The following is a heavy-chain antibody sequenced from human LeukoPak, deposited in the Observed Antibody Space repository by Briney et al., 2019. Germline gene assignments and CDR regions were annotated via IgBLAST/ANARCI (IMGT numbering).Heavy chain of an antibody. Sequence: ASVKVSCKASGYTFTSYGISWVRQAPGQGLEWMGWINTYNGNTNYAQKLQGRVTMTTDTSTTTAYMELRSLRSDDTAVYYCARHSGSSLQWLAESYYFDYWGQGTLVTVSS. CDR1: GYTFTSYG. J-gene: IGHJ4*02. CDR3: ARHSGSSLQWLAESYYFDY. CDR2: INTYNGNT. D-gene: IGHD6-19*01. V-gene: IGHV1-18*01.